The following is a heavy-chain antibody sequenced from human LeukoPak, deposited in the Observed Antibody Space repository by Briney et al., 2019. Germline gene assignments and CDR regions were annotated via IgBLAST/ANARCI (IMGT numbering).Heavy chain of an antibody. CDR3: ARDPYNWNDATPYYFDY. V-gene: IGHV3-30*04. D-gene: IGHD1-20*01. CDR1: GFTFRSYA. CDR2: ISYDGSNK. J-gene: IGHJ4*02. Sequence: GGSLRLACAASGFTFRSYAMHWVRQPPGKGLEWVAVISYDGSNKYYADSVKGRFTISRDNSKNKLYLQMNSLRAEDTAVYYCARDPYNWNDATPYYFDYWGQGTLVTVSS.